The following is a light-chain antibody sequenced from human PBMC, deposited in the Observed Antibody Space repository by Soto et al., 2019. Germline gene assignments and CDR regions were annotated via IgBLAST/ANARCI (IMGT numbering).Light chain of an antibody. CDR3: ENWDSSTRV. CDR1: SGHNSNI. J-gene: IGLJ3*02. V-gene: IGLV4-60*02. Sequence: QLVLTQSSSASASLGSSVKLTCSLSSGHNSNIIALHQQQPGKAPRYLMKLESSGSYNKGSGVPDRFSGSSSGADRYLTISNLQFEDEADYYCENWDSSTRVFGGGTKVTVL. CDR2: LESSGSY.